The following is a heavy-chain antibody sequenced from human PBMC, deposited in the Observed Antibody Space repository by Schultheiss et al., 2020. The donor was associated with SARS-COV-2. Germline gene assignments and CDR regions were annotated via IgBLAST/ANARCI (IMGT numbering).Heavy chain of an antibody. CDR1: GFTFSSYD. Sequence: GGSLRLSCAASGFTFSSYDMHWVRQATGKGLEWVSAIGTAGDTYYPGSVKGRFTISRENAKNSLYLQMNSLRAGDTAVYYCLGFTYYYYGMDVWGQGTTVTVSS. CDR2: IGTAGDT. CDR3: LGFTYYYYGMDV. J-gene: IGHJ6*02. V-gene: IGHV3-13*01.